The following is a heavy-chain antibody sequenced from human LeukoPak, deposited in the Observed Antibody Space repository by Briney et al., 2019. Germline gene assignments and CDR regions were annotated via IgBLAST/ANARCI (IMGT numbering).Heavy chain of an antibody. V-gene: IGHV3-21*01. D-gene: IGHD2-2*01. J-gene: IGHJ4*02. CDR1: GFIFRIYS. CDR2: ISNDGNYI. CDR3: ANHLACGSTSCPPFDS. Sequence: GGSLRLSCAASGFIFRIYSMDWVRQAPGKGLEWVSSISNDGNYIYYADSVKGRFTISRDNAKNSLYLQMNSLRAEDTAVYYCANHLACGSTSCPPFDSWGQGTLVIVSS.